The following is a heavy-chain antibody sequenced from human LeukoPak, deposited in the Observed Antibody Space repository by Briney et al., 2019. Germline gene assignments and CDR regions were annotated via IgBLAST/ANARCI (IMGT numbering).Heavy chain of an antibody. CDR2: IWYDGSNK. D-gene: IGHD2-15*01. CDR1: GFTFSSYG. CDR3: ARGSMRRCSGGSCYSSPDY. J-gene: IGHJ4*02. V-gene: IGHV3-33*01. Sequence: GRSLRLSCAASGFTFSSYGMHWVRQAPGKGLEWVAVIWYDGSNKYHADSVKGRFTISRDNSKNTLYLQMNSLRAEDTAVYYCARGSMRRCSGGSCYSSPDYWGQGTLVTVSS.